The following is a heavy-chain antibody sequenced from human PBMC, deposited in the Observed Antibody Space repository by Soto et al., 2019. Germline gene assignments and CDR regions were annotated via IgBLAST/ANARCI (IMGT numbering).Heavy chain of an antibody. Sequence: GGSLRLSCAASGFTFSSYAMSWVRQAPGKGLEWVSAISGSGGSTYYADSVKGRFTISRDNSKNTLYLQMNSLRAEDTAVYYCAKDPYYGSVMGGYYYYGMDVWGQGTTVTVSS. D-gene: IGHD3-10*01. V-gene: IGHV3-23*01. CDR3: AKDPYYGSVMGGYYYYGMDV. J-gene: IGHJ6*02. CDR2: ISGSGGST. CDR1: GFTFSSYA.